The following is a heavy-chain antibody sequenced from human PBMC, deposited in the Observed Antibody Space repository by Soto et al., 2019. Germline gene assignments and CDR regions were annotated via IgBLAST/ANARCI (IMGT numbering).Heavy chain of an antibody. Sequence: QVQLQESGPGLVKPSQTLSLTCTVSGGSISSGGYYWSWLRQHPGKGLEWIGYIYYSGSTYYNPFLKSRVTISVDTSKNQFSLKLSSVTAADTAVYYCARGRAVGVVMPPDYWCQGTLVTVSS. V-gene: IGHV4-31*03. CDR1: GGSISSGGYY. D-gene: IGHD3-3*01. CDR3: ARGRAVGVVMPPDY. CDR2: IYYSGST. J-gene: IGHJ4*02.